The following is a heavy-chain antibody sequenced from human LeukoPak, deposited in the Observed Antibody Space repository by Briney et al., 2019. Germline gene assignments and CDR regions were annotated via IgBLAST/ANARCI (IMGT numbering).Heavy chain of an antibody. V-gene: IGHV3-64*01. J-gene: IGHJ4*02. CDR1: GFTFSSYA. D-gene: IGHD4-17*01. Sequence: PGGSLRLSCAASGFTFSSYAMHWVRQAPGKGLEYVSAISSNGGSTYYANSVKGRFTISRDNSKNTLYLQMGSLRAEDMAVYYCARDKHYGDSGLYYFDYWGQGTLVTVSS. CDR3: ARDKHYGDSGLYYFDY. CDR2: ISSNGGST.